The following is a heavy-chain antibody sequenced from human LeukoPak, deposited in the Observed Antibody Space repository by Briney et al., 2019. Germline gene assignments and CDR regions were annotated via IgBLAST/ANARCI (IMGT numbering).Heavy chain of an antibody. CDR3: ARATYQLHSFDY. V-gene: IGHV3-53*01. CDR1: GFTVSRNY. J-gene: IGHJ4*02. D-gene: IGHD2-2*01. Sequence: GGSLRLSCAASGFTVSRNYMSWVRQAPGKGLEWVSVIYSGGSTYYADSVKGRFTISRDNSKNTLYLQMNSLRAEDTAVYYCARATYQLHSFDYWGQGTLVTVSS. CDR2: IYSGGST.